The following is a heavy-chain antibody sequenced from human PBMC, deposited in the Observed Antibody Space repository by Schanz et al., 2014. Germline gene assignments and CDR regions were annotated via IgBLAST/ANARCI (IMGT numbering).Heavy chain of an antibody. Sequence: QVHLVQSGAEVKRPGASVKVSCKASEYSFTSYSMHWVRQAPGQGLEWMGWISAYNGNTKYPQKLQGRVTMTTDTSTSTAYMELRSLRSDDTAVYSCARGIGGYGANNYFDYWGQGTLVTVSS. J-gene: IGHJ4*02. CDR1: EYSFTSYS. CDR2: ISAYNGNT. D-gene: IGHD5-12*01. CDR3: ARGIGGYGANNYFDY. V-gene: IGHV1-3*01.